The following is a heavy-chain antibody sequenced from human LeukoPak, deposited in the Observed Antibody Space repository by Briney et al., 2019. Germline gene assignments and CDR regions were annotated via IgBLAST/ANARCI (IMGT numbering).Heavy chain of an antibody. Sequence: PSETLSLTCAVYGGSFSGYYWSWIRQPPGKGLEWVSAISGSGGRTYYADSVKGRFTISRDNSKNTLYLQMNSLRADDTALYYCAKGVRWELPFDYWGQGALVTVSS. D-gene: IGHD1-26*01. CDR2: ISGSGGRT. CDR3: AKGVRWELPFDY. J-gene: IGHJ4*02. V-gene: IGHV3-23*01. CDR1: GGSFSGYY.